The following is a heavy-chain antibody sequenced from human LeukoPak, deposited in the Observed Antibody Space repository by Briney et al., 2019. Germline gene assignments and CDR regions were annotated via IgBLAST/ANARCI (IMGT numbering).Heavy chain of an antibody. CDR2: IYHSGST. CDR3: ARMSGMAKSNYYYYYMDV. V-gene: IGHV4-4*02. J-gene: IGHJ6*03. Sequence: SETLSLTCAVSGGSISSSNWWSWVRQPPGKGLEWIGEIYHSGSTNYNPSLKSRVTISVDKSKNQFSLKLSSVTAADTAVYYCARMSGMAKSNYYYYYMDVWGKGTTVTVSS. CDR1: GGSISSSNW. D-gene: IGHD5-18*01.